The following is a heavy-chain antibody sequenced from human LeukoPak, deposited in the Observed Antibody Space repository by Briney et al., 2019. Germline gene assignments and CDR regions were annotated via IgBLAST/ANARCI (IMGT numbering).Heavy chain of an antibody. CDR3: AKILIAPTDYDSSGYRGYFDY. CDR1: GYTFTGYY. CDR2: INPNSGGT. V-gene: IGHV1-2*02. J-gene: IGHJ4*02. Sequence: ASVKVSCKASGYTFTGYYMHWVRQAPGQGLEWMGWINPNSGGTNYAQKFQGRVTMTRDTSISTAYMELSRLRSDDTAVYYCAKILIAPTDYDSSGYRGYFDYWGQGTLVTVSS. D-gene: IGHD3-22*01.